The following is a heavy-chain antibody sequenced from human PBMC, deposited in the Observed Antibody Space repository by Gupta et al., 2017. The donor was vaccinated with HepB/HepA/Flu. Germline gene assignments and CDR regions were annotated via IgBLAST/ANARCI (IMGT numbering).Heavy chain of an antibody. CDR3: AKDDSSGS. J-gene: IGHJ5*02. CDR1: GFTFSSYA. Sequence: EIQLLESGGDLVQPGGSLRLSCAASGFTFSSYAMNWVRQAPGMGLEWVSTISATGSSTDYADSVKGRFTISRENSKNTLYLQMSILRAEDTARYYCAKDDSSGSWGQGTLVTVSS. D-gene: IGHD6-6*01. V-gene: IGHV3-23*01. CDR2: ISATGSST.